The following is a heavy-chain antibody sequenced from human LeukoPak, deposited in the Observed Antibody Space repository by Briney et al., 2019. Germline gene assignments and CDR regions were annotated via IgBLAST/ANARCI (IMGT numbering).Heavy chain of an antibody. CDR2: ILNDGSQE. CDR1: GFTFSSYG. CDR3: ARDDALGDNALDI. V-gene: IGHV3-33*01. J-gene: IGHJ3*02. D-gene: IGHD3-16*01. Sequence: GGSLRLSCAASGFTFSSYGMHWVRQTPGKGLEWVAVILNDGSQEKYADSVKGRFTISRDNSKNTLFLQMNSLRAEDTAVYYCARDDALGDNALDIWGQGTMVTVSS.